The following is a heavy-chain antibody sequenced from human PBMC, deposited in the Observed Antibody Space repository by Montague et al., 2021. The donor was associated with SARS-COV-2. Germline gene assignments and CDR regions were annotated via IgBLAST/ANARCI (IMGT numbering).Heavy chain of an antibody. J-gene: IGHJ6*02. CDR1: GSWYRGDY. CDR3: ARFAYRLLFIASYYGMDV. V-gene: IGHV4-34*01. D-gene: IGHD2-2*01. CDR2: ISLRGST. Sequence: SETLSLTCAVHGSWYRGDYWSWTRLHPRKRWESYGVISLRGSTNYNPSLKSRVTISIDTSKNQFSLKLGSVTAADTAVYYCARFAYRLLFIASYYGMDVWGQRTTVTVSS.